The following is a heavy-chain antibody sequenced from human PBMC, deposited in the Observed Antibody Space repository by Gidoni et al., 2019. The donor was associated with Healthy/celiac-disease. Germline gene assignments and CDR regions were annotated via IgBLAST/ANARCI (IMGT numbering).Heavy chain of an antibody. CDR1: GFTFSSYG. J-gene: IGHJ4*02. CDR2: ISYDGSNK. Sequence: QVQLVESGGGVVQPGRSLRLSCAASGFTFSSYGMHWVRQAPGKGLEWVAVISYDGSNKYYADSVKGRFTISRDNSKNTLYLQMNSLRAEDTAVYYCATDLIGGATRFDYWGQGTLVTVSS. CDR3: ATDLIGGATRFDY. V-gene: IGHV3-30*03. D-gene: IGHD1-26*01.